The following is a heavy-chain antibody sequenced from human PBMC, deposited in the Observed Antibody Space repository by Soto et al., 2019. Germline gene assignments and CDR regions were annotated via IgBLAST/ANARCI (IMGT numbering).Heavy chain of an antibody. Sequence: QITLKESGPTLVKPTQTLTLTCTFSGFSLTINRVGVGWIRQPPGKALEWLALIYSDEDKRYNPSLKNRLTINEDSSKNRVVLTMTNMDPVDTATYYCAHSAYAYGIPGDYWGQGTLVTVSS. CDR3: AHSAYAYGIPGDY. J-gene: IGHJ4*02. CDR2: IYSDEDK. D-gene: IGHD3-10*01. CDR1: GFSLTINRVG. V-gene: IGHV2-5*02.